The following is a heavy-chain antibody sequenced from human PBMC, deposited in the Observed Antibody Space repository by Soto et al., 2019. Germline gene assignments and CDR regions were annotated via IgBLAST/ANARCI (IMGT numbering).Heavy chain of an antibody. V-gene: IGHV4-59*01. CDR2: IYYSGST. J-gene: IGHJ6*02. CDR3: ARDLYGMDV. CDR1: GGSINNYY. Sequence: SETLSLTCTVSGGSINNYYWSWIRQPPGKGLEWIGYIYYSGSTNYNPSLKSRVTISVDTSKSQFSLKLSSVTAADTAVYYCARDLYGMDVWGQGTTVTVSS.